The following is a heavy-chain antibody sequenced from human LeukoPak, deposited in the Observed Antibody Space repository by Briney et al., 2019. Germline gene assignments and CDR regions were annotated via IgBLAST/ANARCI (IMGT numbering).Heavy chain of an antibody. J-gene: IGHJ5*02. Sequence: SETLSLTCAVSGGSISSGGYSWSWIRQPPGKGLEWIGYIYYSGSTYYNPSLKSRVTISVDTSKNQFSLKLSSVTAADTAVYYCARDLSLTRNWFDPWGQGTLVTVSS. V-gene: IGHV4-30-4*07. CDR3: ARDLSLTRNWFDP. CDR2: IYYSGST. D-gene: IGHD3-9*01. CDR1: GGSISSGGYS.